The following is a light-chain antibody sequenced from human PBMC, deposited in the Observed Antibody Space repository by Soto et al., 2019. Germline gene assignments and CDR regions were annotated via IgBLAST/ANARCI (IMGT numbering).Light chain of an antibody. Sequence: EILMTPSPVTLSLSPGERATLSCRASQSVSSSYLAWYQQKPGQAPRLLIYGASSRATGIPDRFSGSGSGTDFTLTISRLEPEDFAVYYCQQYGSSSTFGQGTRLEIK. V-gene: IGKV3-20*01. CDR2: GAS. J-gene: IGKJ5*01. CDR3: QQYGSSST. CDR1: QSVSSSY.